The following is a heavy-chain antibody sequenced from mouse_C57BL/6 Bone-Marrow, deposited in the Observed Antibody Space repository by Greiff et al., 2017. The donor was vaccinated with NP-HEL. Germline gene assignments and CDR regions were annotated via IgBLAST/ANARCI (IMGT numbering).Heavy chain of an antibody. D-gene: IGHD2-5*01. J-gene: IGHJ1*03. CDR1: GFTFSDYY. CDR2: ISNGGGST. V-gene: IGHV5-12*01. Sequence: DVMLVESGGGLVQPGGSLKLSCAASGFTFSDYYMYWVRQTPEKRLEWVAYISNGGGSTYYPDTVKGRFTISRDNAKNTLYLQMSRLKSEDTAMYYCARQSNYGYFDVWGTGTTVTVSS. CDR3: ARQSNYGYFDV.